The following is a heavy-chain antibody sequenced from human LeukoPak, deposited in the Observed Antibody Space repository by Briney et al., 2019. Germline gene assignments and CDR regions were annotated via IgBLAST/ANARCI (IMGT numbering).Heavy chain of an antibody. V-gene: IGHV3-21*01. Sequence: GGSLRLSCAASGFTFSSYTMNWVRQAPGKGLEWVSSISSSYSYIYYADSVKGRFTISRDDAKNSLYLQMNSLRAEDTAVYYCARDPTSSWETAFDIWGQGTTVTVSS. CDR2: ISSSYSYI. CDR3: ARDPTSSWETAFDI. J-gene: IGHJ3*02. D-gene: IGHD1-26*01. CDR1: GFTFSSYT.